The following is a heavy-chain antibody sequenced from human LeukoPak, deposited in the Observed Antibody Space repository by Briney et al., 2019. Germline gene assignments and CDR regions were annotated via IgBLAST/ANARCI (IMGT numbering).Heavy chain of an antibody. CDR1: GITLSNYG. CDR3: ARRGVVIRVILVGFHKEAYYFDS. D-gene: IGHD3-22*01. V-gene: IGHV3-23*01. J-gene: IGHJ4*02. Sequence: GGSLRLSCAVSGITLSNYGMSWVRQAPGQGLQWVAGISDSGGSTNYADSVKGRFTISRDNPKNTLYLQMNSLRAEDTAVYFCARRGVVIRVILVGFHKEAYYFDSWGQGALVTVSS. CDR2: ISDSGGST.